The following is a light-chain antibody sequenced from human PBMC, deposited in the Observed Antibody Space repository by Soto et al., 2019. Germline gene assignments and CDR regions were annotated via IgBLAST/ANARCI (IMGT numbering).Light chain of an antibody. V-gene: IGKV3-20*01. CDR2: GAS. Sequence: ETVLTQSPGTLSLSPGERATLSCRASQTIRCTYLAWYRQTPGQAPSLLIYGASNRATGIADRFSGSGSGTDFTLIISRLEPEDFALYYCQQYGSSPLTFGQGTKVDIK. CDR3: QQYGSSPLT. CDR1: QTIRCTY. J-gene: IGKJ1*01.